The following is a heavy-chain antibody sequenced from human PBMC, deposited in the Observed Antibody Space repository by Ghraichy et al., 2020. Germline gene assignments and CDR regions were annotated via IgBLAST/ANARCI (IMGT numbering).Heavy chain of an antibody. CDR3: ASFATGYSSGWYHYYYYGMDV. V-gene: IGHV3-7*01. J-gene: IGHJ6*02. D-gene: IGHD6-19*01. CDR1: GFTFSSYW. CDR2: IKQDGSEK. Sequence: LSLTCAASGFTFSSYWMSWVRQAPGKGLEWVANIKQDGSEKYYVDSVKGRFTISRDNAKNSLYLQMNSLRAEDTAVYYCASFATGYSSGWYHYYYYGMDVWGQGTTVTVSS.